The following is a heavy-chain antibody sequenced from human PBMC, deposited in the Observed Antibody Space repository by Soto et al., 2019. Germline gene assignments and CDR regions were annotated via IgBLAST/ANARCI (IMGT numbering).Heavy chain of an antibody. D-gene: IGHD6-19*01. CDR2: ISVDGRDT. Sequence: EVQLMDFGGGLVQPGGSLRLSCAASGFSLSDYWMHWVRQVPGKGLLWVSRISVDGRDTTYADSVKGRFTISRDNAKNTLYLQMDSLRAEDTAVYYCVRAPEQRPIDFWGHGSLFTVSS. J-gene: IGHJ4*01. CDR1: GFSLSDYW. V-gene: IGHV3-74*03. CDR3: VRAPEQRPIDF.